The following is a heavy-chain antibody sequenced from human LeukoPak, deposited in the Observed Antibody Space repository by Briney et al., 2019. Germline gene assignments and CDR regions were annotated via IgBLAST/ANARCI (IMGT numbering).Heavy chain of an antibody. V-gene: IGHV3-15*01. CDR3: TTNDAFDI. CDR2: IKTKADGGPT. J-gene: IGHJ3*02. CDR1: GFTFSNAW. Sequence: GGSLRLSCAASGFTFSNAWMNWVRQVPGKGLEWVGRIKTKADGGPTDYAAPVNGRFTISRVDSKNMLYLQLNSLKTEDTAVYYCTTNDAFDIWGQGTMVTVSS.